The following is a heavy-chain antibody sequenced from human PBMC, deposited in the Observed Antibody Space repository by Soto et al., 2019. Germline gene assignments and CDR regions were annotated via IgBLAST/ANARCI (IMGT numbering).Heavy chain of an antibody. V-gene: IGHV5-51*01. CDR1: GYSFTSYW. D-gene: IGHD3-16*01. CDR2: IYPGDSDT. Sequence: GESLKISCKGSGYSFTSYWIGWVRQMPGKGLEWMGIIYPGDSDTRYSPSFQGQVTISADKSISPAYLQWSSRKASDTAMYYSARQPFPGRLYFDYWGQGTLVTVSS. CDR3: ARQPFPGRLYFDY. J-gene: IGHJ4*02.